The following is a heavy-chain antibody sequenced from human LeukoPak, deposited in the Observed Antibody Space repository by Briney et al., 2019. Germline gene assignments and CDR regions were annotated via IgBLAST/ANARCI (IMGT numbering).Heavy chain of an antibody. V-gene: IGHV3-21*01. CDR1: GFTLSSYC. CDR3: ARRQWLVRRTDY. D-gene: IGHD6-19*01. CDR2: IGTINSYI. Sequence: PGGSLRLVWAASGFTLSSYCMNWVRQAAGKGREWVSFIGTINSYISYADSAKGPFTISRDNAKNSLYLQMNSLRAEDTAVYYCARRQWLVRRTDYWGQGTLVTVSS. J-gene: IGHJ4*02.